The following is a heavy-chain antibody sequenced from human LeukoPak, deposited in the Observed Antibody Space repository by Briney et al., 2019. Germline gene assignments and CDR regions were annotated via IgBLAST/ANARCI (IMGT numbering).Heavy chain of an antibody. V-gene: IGHV1-2*02. Sequence: ASVKVSCKASGYTFTGYYMHWVRQAPGQGLEWMGWINPNRGGTNYAQKFQGRVTMTRDTSISTAYMELSRLRSDDTAVYYCARVMRSQYQLTYYFDYWGQGTLVTVSS. D-gene: IGHD2-2*01. J-gene: IGHJ4*02. CDR3: ARVMRSQYQLTYYFDY. CDR1: GYTFTGYY. CDR2: INPNRGGT.